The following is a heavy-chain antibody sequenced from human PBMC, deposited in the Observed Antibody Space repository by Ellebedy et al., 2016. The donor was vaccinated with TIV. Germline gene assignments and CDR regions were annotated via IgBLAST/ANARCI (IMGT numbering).Heavy chain of an antibody. J-gene: IGHJ5*02. V-gene: IGHV1-46*01. CDR3: AREARGTGGFDP. Sequence: AASVKVSCKASGYTFTNYYIHWVRPAPGQGLEWMGIIDPSDGVTNYPQTFQGRVTMTRDTSTSTLYMQLISLRSEDTAVYYCAREARGTGGFDPWGQGTLVTVSS. CDR1: GYTFTNYY. D-gene: IGHD2-8*02. CDR2: IDPSDGVT.